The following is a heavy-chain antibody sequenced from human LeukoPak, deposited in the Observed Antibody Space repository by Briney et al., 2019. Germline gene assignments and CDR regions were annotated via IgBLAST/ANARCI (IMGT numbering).Heavy chain of an antibody. CDR3: ARDRDDFFSRDYYYGMDV. D-gene: IGHD3-3*01. Sequence: GGSLRLFCAASGFTFSSYSMNWVRQAPGKGLEWVSYISSSSSTIYYADSVKGRFTISRDNAKNSLYLQMNSLRAEDTAVYYCARDRDDFFSRDYYYGMDVWGQGTTVTVSS. CDR2: ISSSSSTI. V-gene: IGHV3-48*01. J-gene: IGHJ6*02. CDR1: GFTFSSYS.